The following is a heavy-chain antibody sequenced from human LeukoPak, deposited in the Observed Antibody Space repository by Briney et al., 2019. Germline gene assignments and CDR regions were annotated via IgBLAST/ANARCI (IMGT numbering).Heavy chain of an antibody. V-gene: IGHV3-11*04. D-gene: IGHD4-17*01. CDR1: GFTFSDYY. J-gene: IGHJ4*02. CDR3: ARDHGVSGYGDCFDY. Sequence: KPGGSLRLSCAASGFTFSDYYMSSIRHAPRKGLEWVLYISSSGSTIYYADSVKGRFTISRDNAKNSLYLQMNSLRAEDTAVYYCARDHGVSGYGDCFDYWGQGTLVTVSS. CDR2: ISSSGSTI.